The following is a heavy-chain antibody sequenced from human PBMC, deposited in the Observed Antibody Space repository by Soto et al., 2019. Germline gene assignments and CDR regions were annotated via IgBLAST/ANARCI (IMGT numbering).Heavy chain of an antibody. D-gene: IGHD6-13*01. CDR1: GGSISTSNW. CDR3: ARARATIAAAAIFDC. Sequence: QVQLQESGPGLVKPSGTLSLTCAVSGGSISTSNWWSWVRQPPGKGLEWIGEVYRTGSTNYNPSLKSRLTXPLAXSXDQFSLKLTSVTAADTAVYYCARARATIAAAAIFDCWGQGTLVTVSS. CDR2: VYRTGST. V-gene: IGHV4-4*02. J-gene: IGHJ4*02.